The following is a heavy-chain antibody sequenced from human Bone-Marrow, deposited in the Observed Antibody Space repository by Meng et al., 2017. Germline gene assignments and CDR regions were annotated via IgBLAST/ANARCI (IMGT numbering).Heavy chain of an antibody. CDR2: IYHGGDT. V-gene: IGHV4/OR15-8*02. CDR3: ASWIYSCGWQ. D-gene: IGHD6-19*01. J-gene: IGHJ4*02. Sequence: VRLQDSGPGLGTPSGTLSLTCVVSVGSISSIGWWSGVRQPPGKGLEWIGDIYHGGDTNYNPSLKSRVTIAIDKSKNQFSLKLSSVTAADTAVYYCASWIYSCGWQWGQGALVTVSS. CDR1: VGSISSIGW.